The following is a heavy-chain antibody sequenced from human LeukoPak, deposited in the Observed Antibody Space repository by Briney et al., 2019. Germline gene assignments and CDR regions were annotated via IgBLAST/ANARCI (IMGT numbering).Heavy chain of an antibody. CDR1: GGSVSSGSYY. Sequence: PSETLSLTCTVSGGSVSSGSYYWSWIRQPPGKGLEWIGYIYYSGSTNYNPSLKSRVTISVDTSKNQFSLRLSSVTAADTAVYYCARSSRNYDFWSGYYSGMDVWAKGPRSPSP. V-gene: IGHV4-61*01. D-gene: IGHD3-3*01. CDR2: IYYSGST. CDR3: ARSSRNYDFWSGYYSGMDV. J-gene: IGHJ6*02.